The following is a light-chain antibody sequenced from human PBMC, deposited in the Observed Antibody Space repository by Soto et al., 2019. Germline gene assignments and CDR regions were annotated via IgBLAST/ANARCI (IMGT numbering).Light chain of an antibody. CDR1: QSVSSSY. V-gene: IGKV3-20*01. CDR3: QQYGSSSWT. Sequence: EIVLTQSPGTLSLSPGERATPSCRASQSVSSSYLAWYQQKPGQAPRLLIYGASSRATGIPDRFSGSGSGTDFTLTISRLEPEDFAVYYCQQYGSSSWTFGQGTKVEIK. CDR2: GAS. J-gene: IGKJ1*01.